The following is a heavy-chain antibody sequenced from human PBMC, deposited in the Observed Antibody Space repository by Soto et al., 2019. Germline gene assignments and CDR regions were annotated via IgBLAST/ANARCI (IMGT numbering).Heavy chain of an antibody. Sequence: QITLKESGPTLVKPTQTLTLTCTFSGFSLSTSGVGVGWIRQPPGKALEWLALIYWDDDKRYSPSLKSRLTIPKNTPKTRGVLTITNMDPWKPPKYSWPNGKAGGWYQLVDYGGQGTLVTVSS. D-gene: IGHD6-19*01. V-gene: IGHV2-5*02. CDR3: PNGKAGGWYQLVDY. CDR2: IYWDDDK. CDR1: GFSLSTSGVG. J-gene: IGHJ4*02.